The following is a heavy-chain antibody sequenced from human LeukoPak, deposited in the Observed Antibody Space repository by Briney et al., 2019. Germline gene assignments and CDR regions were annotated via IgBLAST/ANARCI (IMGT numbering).Heavy chain of an antibody. J-gene: IGHJ4*02. CDR3: AKAQHSSIWGYFDY. V-gene: IGHV3-23*01. CDR1: GFTFGSYA. CDR2: ISGSGGSP. Sequence: GGSLRLSCAASGFTFGSYAMSWVRQAPGKGLEWVSTISGSGGSPYYADSVKGRFTISRDNSKNTLYLQMNSLRAEDTAVFYCAKAQHSSIWGYFDYWGQGTLVTVSS. D-gene: IGHD6-13*01.